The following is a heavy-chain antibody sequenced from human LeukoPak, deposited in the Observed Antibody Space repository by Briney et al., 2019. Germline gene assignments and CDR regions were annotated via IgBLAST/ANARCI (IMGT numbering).Heavy chain of an antibody. Sequence: GGSLRLSCAASGFTFSTYVMNWVRQAPGKGLEWVSHITTGDSTYYPDSVKGRFTVSRDSSKNTLYLQMNSLRAEDTAVYYCARDPKWLVNEFFDYWGQGTLVTVSS. CDR1: GFTFSTYV. J-gene: IGHJ4*02. CDR3: ARDPKWLVNEFFDY. V-gene: IGHV3-23*01. CDR2: ITTGDST. D-gene: IGHD6-19*01.